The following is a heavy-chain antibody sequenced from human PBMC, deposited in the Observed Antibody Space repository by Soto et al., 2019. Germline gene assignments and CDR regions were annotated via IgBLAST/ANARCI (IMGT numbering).Heavy chain of an antibody. Sequence: GASVKVSCKASGYTFTGYYMHWVRQAPGQGLEWMGWINPNSGGTNYAQKFQGRVTMTRDTSTTTAYLELRSLRSDDTAVYYCARHHGPTTSENWFDPWGQGTLVTVSS. CDR1: GYTFTGYY. CDR2: INPNSGGT. V-gene: IGHV1-2*02. J-gene: IGHJ5*02. D-gene: IGHD5-12*01. CDR3: ARHHGPTTSENWFDP.